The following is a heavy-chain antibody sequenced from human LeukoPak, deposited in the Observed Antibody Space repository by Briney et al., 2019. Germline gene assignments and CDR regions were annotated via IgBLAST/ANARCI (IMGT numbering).Heavy chain of an antibody. V-gene: IGHV1-69*04. J-gene: IGHJ4*02. CDR3: ARECVVATFQTVFDY. CDR1: GGTFSSYT. Sequence: ASVKVSCKASGGTFSSYTISWVPQAPGQGLEWMGRIVPILGIANYAQKFQGRVTITADKSTSTAYMELSSLRSEDTAVYYCARECVVATFQTVFDYWGQGTLVTVSS. D-gene: IGHD5-12*01. CDR2: IVPILGIA.